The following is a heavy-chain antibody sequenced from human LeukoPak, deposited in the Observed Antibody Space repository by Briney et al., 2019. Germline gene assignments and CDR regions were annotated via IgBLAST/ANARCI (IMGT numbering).Heavy chain of an antibody. J-gene: IGHJ4*02. Sequence: ASVKVSCKASGGTFSSYAISWARQAPGQGLEWMGWINPNSGGTNYAQKFQGRVTMTRDTSISTAYMELSRLRSDDTAVYYCARVLLGSGWYGEGFDYWGQGTLVTVSS. CDR2: INPNSGGT. CDR3: ARVLLGSGWYGEGFDY. V-gene: IGHV1-2*02. CDR1: GGTFSSYA. D-gene: IGHD6-19*01.